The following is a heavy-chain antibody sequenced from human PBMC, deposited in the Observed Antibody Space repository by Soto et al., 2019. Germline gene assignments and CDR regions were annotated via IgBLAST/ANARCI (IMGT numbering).Heavy chain of an antibody. D-gene: IGHD3-10*01. CDR1: GGTFSRYT. CDR3: ARGSTIVRGAPSWFDP. V-gene: IGHV1-69*02. CDR2: IIPIAAIA. J-gene: IGHJ5*02. Sequence: QVQLVQSGAEVKKPGSSVKVSCKASGGTFSRYTINWVRQAPGQGLEWMGRIIPIAAIANYTQKFQGRVTITVDKXSPXAYMELSSRRSDDTAVYYCARGSTIVRGAPSWFDPWGQGTLVTVSS.